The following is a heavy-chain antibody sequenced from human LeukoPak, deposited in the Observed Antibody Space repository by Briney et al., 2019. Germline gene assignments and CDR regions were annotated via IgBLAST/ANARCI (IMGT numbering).Heavy chain of an antibody. D-gene: IGHD3-3*01. Sequence: ASVKVSCKASGYTFTSYAMHWVRRAPGQRLEWMGWINAGNGNTKYSQKFQGRVTITRDTSASTAYMELSSLRSEDTAVYYCARVIDRITTNWFDPWGQGTLVTVSS. CDR2: INAGNGNT. CDR3: ARVIDRITTNWFDP. J-gene: IGHJ5*02. CDR1: GYTFTSYA. V-gene: IGHV1-3*01.